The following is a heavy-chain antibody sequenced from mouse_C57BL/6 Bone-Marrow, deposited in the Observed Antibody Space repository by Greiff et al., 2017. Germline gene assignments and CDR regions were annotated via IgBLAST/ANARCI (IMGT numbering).Heavy chain of an antibody. J-gene: IGHJ3*01. CDR1: GYTFTSYW. CDR2: IDPSDSYT. Sequence: VQLQQPGAELVMPGASVKLSCKASGYTFTSYWMHWVKQRPGQGLEWIGEIDPSDSYTNSNQQFKGKSTFTVDKSSSTAYMQLNSLTSEDSAVYYCARGQLRLKAWFAYWGQGTLVTVAA. V-gene: IGHV1-69*01. D-gene: IGHD3-2*02. CDR3: ARGQLRLKAWFAY.